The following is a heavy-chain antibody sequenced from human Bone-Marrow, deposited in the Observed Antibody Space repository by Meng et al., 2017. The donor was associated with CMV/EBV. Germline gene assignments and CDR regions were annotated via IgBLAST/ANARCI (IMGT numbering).Heavy chain of an antibody. CDR2: TSGSGGST. Sequence: FTFRGSAMHWVRQASGKGLEWVSSTSGSGGSTYYADSVKGRFTISRDNSENTLYLQMNSLRAEDTAVYYCAKLGVRGVTPSGYWYFDLWGRGTLVTVSS. CDR1: FTFRGSA. CDR3: AKLGVRGVTPSGYWYFDL. D-gene: IGHD3-10*01. V-gene: IGHV3-23*01. J-gene: IGHJ2*01.